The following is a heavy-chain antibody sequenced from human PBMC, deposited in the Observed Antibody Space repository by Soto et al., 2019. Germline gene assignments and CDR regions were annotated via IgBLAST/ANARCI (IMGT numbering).Heavy chain of an antibody. V-gene: IGHV4-39*01. CDR2: IYYSGTT. CDR1: GGSVSSSSFF. Sequence: SETLSLTCTVSGGSVSSSSFFWGWIRQSPGKGLEWIGSIYYSGTTYYNPSLKSRVTISVDTSKSQFSLRVSSVTAADTAVYYCGRHPATSETYFYGMDVWGQGTTVTVS. CDR3: GRHPATSETYFYGMDV. J-gene: IGHJ6*02.